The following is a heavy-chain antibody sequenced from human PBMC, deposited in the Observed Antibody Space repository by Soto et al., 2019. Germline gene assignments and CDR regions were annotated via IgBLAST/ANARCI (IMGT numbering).Heavy chain of an antibody. Sequence: GGSLRLSCAASGFTFSDYYMSWIRQAPGKGLEWVSYISSSSSYTNYADSVKGRFTISRDNAKNSLYLQMNSLRAEDTAVYYCARKPGLSFGDGGFDIWGQGPMVTVSS. D-gene: IGHD3-10*01. CDR3: ARKPGLSFGDGGFDI. CDR1: GFTFSDYY. J-gene: IGHJ3*02. CDR2: ISSSSSYT. V-gene: IGHV3-11*06.